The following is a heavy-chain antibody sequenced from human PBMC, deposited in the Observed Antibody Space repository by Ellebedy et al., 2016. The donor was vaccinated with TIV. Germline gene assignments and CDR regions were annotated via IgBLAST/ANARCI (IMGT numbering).Heavy chain of an antibody. CDR1: GYNFISYW. CDR2: IYPGNSDT. V-gene: IGHV5-51*01. Sequence: GESLKISXKGSGYNFISYWIGWVRQMPGKGLEWMGIIYPGNSDTRYSPSFQGQVTISADKSINTAYLQWNSLKASDTAMYYCARGGRSIAAREGFDYWGQGTQVTVSS. J-gene: IGHJ4*02. CDR3: ARGGRSIAAREGFDY. D-gene: IGHD6-6*01.